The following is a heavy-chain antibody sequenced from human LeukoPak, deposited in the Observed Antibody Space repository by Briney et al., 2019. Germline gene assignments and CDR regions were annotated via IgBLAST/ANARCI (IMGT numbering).Heavy chain of an antibody. CDR3: ARRGNDYWYFDY. CDR2: SYYSGST. CDR1: GGSISSYY. V-gene: IGHV4-59*08. Sequence: SETLSLTCTVSGGSISSYYWSWIRQPPGKGLEWIGYSYYSGSTNYNPSLKSRVTISVDTSKNQFSLNLSSVTAADTAVYYCARRGNDYWYFDYWGQGTLVTVSS. D-gene: IGHD5-12*01. J-gene: IGHJ4*02.